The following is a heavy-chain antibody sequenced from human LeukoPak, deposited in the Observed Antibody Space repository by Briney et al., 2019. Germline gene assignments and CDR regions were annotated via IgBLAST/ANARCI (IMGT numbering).Heavy chain of an antibody. CDR1: GFTFSSYA. CDR3: AKDMQLWVVGYFDL. D-gene: IGHD5-18*01. Sequence: PGGSLRLSCAASGFTFSSYAMSLVRQAPGKGLEWVSAISGSGGSTYYADSVKGRFTISRDNSKNTLYLQMNSLRAEDTAVYYCAKDMQLWVVGYFDLWGRGTLVTVSS. J-gene: IGHJ2*01. V-gene: IGHV3-23*01. CDR2: ISGSGGST.